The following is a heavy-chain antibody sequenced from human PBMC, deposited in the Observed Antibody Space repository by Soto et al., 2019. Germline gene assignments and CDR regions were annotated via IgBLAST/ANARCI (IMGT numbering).Heavy chain of an antibody. V-gene: IGHV4-4*07. CDR3: VASLAASGLNWLDP. Sequence: QLQLQESGPGLVKASETLSLTCIVSGGSISEKYWNWVRQPPGKGLEWIGLIFANGHTDYNPSLKSRVTMSVDASKNQFSLRLTSMTAADTAVYYCVASLAASGLNWLDPWGRGTLVIVSS. CDR1: GGSISEKY. D-gene: IGHD6-13*01. CDR2: IFANGHT. J-gene: IGHJ5*02.